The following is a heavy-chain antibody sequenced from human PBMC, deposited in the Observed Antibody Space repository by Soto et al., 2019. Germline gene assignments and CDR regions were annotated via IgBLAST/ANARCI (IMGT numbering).Heavy chain of an antibody. D-gene: IGHD1-7*01. CDR2: IYHSGRN. Sequence: TLSLTCAVSDYSISSGYYWAWIRQPSGKGLEWIGSIYHSGRNFYNPSLKSRVTISVDTSKNQFSLRLSSVTAADTAVYYCARGGQYNWNYGWFDPWGQGTLVTVSS. CDR1: DYSISSGYY. V-gene: IGHV4-38-2*01. J-gene: IGHJ5*02. CDR3: ARGGQYNWNYGWFDP.